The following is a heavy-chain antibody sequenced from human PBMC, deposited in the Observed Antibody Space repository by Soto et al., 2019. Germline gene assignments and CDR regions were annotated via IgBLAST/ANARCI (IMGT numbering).Heavy chain of an antibody. CDR3: ARLQAAVPHY. CDR1: GDSISGSPYF. Sequence: SETLSLTCTVSGDSISGSPYFWGWIRQAPGKRLEWIGSIFYDGYTLYTPSLRSRVTISVDTSKNQFSLKLASVAAADTATYFCARLQAAVPHYWGQGTLVTVS. CDR2: IFYDGYT. D-gene: IGHD6-13*01. J-gene: IGHJ4*02. V-gene: IGHV4-39*01.